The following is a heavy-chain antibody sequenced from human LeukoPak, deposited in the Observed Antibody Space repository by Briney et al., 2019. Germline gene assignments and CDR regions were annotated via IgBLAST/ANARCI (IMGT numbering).Heavy chain of an antibody. V-gene: IGHV3-30-3*01. CDR2: ISYDGSNK. Sequence: GGSLRLSCAASGFTFSSYAMHWVRQAPGKGLEWVAVISYDGSNKYYADSVKGRFTISRDNSKNTLYLQMNSLRAEDTAVYYCARGDPDYFRSSGYYSNFDYWGQGTLVTVSS. CDR3: ARGDPDYFRSSGYYSNFDY. J-gene: IGHJ4*02. CDR1: GFTFSSYA. D-gene: IGHD3-22*01.